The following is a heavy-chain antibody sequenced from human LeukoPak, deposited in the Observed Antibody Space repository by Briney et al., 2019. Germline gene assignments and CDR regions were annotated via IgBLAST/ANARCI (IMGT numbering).Heavy chain of an antibody. CDR2: INLHSGGT. J-gene: IGHJ4*02. CDR1: GYTFTGYY. CDR3: AREPPAYCGADCYALGY. V-gene: IGHV1-2*02. Sequence: ASVKVSCMASGYTFTGYYMHWVRQAPGQGPEWMGWINLHSGGTNYARNFQGRVTMTRDTSITTAYMELSGLTSDDTATYYCAREPPAYCGADCYALGYWGQGALVTVSS. D-gene: IGHD2-21*02.